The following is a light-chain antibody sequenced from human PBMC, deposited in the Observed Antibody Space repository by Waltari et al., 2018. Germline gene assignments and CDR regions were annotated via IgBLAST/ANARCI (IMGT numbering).Light chain of an antibody. CDR2: EDN. V-gene: IGLV3-1*01. CDR1: KLGDKY. CDR3: QAWDTFIFV. J-gene: IGLJ1*01. Sequence: SYDLTQPPSVSVSPGQTATITCFGDKLGDKYPSWYQQKPGQSLVLVIYEDNKRPPGMRGRFSGSNSVNTATRTVSGTQSMDGADYYCQAWDTFIFVFGRGTKVTVL.